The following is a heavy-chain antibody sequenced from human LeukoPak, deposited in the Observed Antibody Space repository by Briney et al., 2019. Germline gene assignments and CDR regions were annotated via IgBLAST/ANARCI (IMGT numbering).Heavy chain of an antibody. CDR3: ATYSSRNAREFQS. CDR2: IKTGGSEK. V-gene: IGHV3-7*01. CDR1: GLTFSRYW. Sequence: GGSLRLSCAASGLTFSRYWMSWVRQAPGKGLEWVANIKTGGSEKYYVDSVRGRFTISRDNAKNSLYLQMNSLRAEDTAVYYCATYSSRNAREFQSWGQGTLVTVSS. D-gene: IGHD2-2*01. J-gene: IGHJ1*01.